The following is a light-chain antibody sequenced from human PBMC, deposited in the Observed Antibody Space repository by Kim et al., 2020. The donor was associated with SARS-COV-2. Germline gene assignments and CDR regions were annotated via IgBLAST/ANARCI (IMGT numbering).Light chain of an antibody. CDR2: AAS. Sequence: ASVGDSLTLTCQTSQSINKDLNWYQQKPGRAPKLLIYAASTWQNGVPSRFSGGCSGPDFTLTISSLQPEDSATYDCQQSYSTLWTFGQGTKVDIK. CDR3: QQSYSTLWT. J-gene: IGKJ1*01. V-gene: IGKV1-39*01. CDR1: QSINKD.